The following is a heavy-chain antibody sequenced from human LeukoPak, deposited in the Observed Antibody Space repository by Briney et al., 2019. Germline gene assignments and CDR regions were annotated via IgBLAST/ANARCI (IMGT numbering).Heavy chain of an antibody. V-gene: IGHV4-34*01. J-gene: IGHJ6*02. D-gene: IGHD2-2*01. CDR2: INHSGST. CDR3: ARGLDCSSTSCYYYGMDV. Sequence: PSETLSLTCAVYGGSFSGYYWSWIRQPPGKGLEWIGEINHSGSTNYNPSLKSRVTISVDTSKNQFSLKLSSVTAADTAVYYCARGLDCSSTSCYYYGMDVWGQGTTVTVSS. CDR1: GGSFSGYY.